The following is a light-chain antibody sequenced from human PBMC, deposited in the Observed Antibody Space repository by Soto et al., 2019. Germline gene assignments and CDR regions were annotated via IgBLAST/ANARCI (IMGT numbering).Light chain of an antibody. CDR1: QSVSSSY. V-gene: IGKV3-20*01. CDR2: GAS. Sequence: EIVLTQSPGTLSLSPGERATLSCRASQSVSSSYLAWYQQKPGQAPRLLIYGASSRATGIPDRFSGSGSGKEFTLTISRMEQEDYAVDYCQQYGSSPRYTFGQGTKLEIK. CDR3: QQYGSSPRYT. J-gene: IGKJ2*01.